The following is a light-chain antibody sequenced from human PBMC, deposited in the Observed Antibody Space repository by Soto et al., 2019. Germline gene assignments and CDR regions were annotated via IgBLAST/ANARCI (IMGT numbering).Light chain of an antibody. CDR3: SSYTSSSTLLDV. Sequence: QSALTQPASVSGSLGQSITISCTGTSSDIGGYNYVSWYQQHPDKAPKLMLYEVTTRPSGVSNRFSGSKSSNTASLTISGLQAEDEADYYCSSYTSSSTLLDVFGTGTKVTVL. CDR1: SSDIGGYNY. J-gene: IGLJ1*01. CDR2: EVT. V-gene: IGLV2-14*01.